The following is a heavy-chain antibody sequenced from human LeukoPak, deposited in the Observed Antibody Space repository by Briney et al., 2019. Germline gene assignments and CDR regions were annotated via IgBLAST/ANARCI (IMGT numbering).Heavy chain of an antibody. Sequence: GGSLRLSCVASGFSFSSYWMSWVRQVPGKGLEWVADIKQDGSAELYVDSVKDRFTISRDNAKKSLYLQMNSLRVEDTAVYYCARPRQDGEIFDHWGQGTLVTVSS. CDR2: IKQDGSAE. CDR1: GFSFSSYW. J-gene: IGHJ4*02. V-gene: IGHV3-7*03. D-gene: IGHD5-24*01. CDR3: ARPRQDGEIFDH.